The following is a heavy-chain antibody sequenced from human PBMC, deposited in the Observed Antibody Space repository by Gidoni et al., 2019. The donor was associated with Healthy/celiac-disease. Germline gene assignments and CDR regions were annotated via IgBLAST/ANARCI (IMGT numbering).Heavy chain of an antibody. CDR3: ARDYSNYPHYGMDV. V-gene: IGHV4-34*01. Sequence: QVQLQQWGAGLLKPSETLSLTCAVYDWSFSGYYWSWIRQPPGTGLEWIGEINHSGSTNYNPSLKSRVTISVDTSKNQFSLKLSSVTAADTAVYYCARDYSNYPHYGMDVWGQGTTVTVSS. CDR1: DWSFSGYY. D-gene: IGHD4-4*01. J-gene: IGHJ6*02. CDR2: INHSGST.